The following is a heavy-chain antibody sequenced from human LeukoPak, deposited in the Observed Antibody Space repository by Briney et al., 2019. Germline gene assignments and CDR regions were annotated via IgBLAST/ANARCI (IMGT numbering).Heavy chain of an antibody. CDR1: GGSVSSGSCY. J-gene: IGHJ6*02. D-gene: IGHD2-2*02. CDR2: IFYSGST. V-gene: IGHV4-61*01. Sequence: PSETLSLTCTVSGGSVSSGSCYWSWIRQPPEKGLEWIGSIFYSGSTNYNPSLKSRVTISVDTSKNQFSLNLSSVTAADTAVYYCARVIGYCSSSSCYRVYYGMDVWGQGTTVTVSS. CDR3: ARVIGYCSSSSCYRVYYGMDV.